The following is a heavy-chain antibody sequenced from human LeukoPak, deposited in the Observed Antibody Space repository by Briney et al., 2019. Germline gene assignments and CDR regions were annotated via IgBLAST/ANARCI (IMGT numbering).Heavy chain of an antibody. CDR3: AREFSFWSGYYSNYYYYYYMDV. V-gene: IGHV1-18*01. Sequence: ASVKVSCKASGYTFGSYGITWVRQAPGQGLEWMGWISTNNGNTNYAQKLQDRVTMTTVTSTSTAYMELRSLRSDDTAVYYCAREFSFWSGYYSNYYYYYYMDVWGKGTTVTVSS. D-gene: IGHD3-3*01. J-gene: IGHJ6*03. CDR2: ISTNNGNT. CDR1: GYTFGSYG.